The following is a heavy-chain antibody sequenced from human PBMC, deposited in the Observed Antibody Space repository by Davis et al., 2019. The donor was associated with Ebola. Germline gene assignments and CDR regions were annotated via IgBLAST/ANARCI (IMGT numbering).Heavy chain of an antibody. CDR2: IYRDGRR. CDR3: ARHVPGDFWYFDL. D-gene: IGHD4-17*01. J-gene: IGHJ2*01. CDR1: GFSVSDKY. Sequence: GESLKISCAASGFSVSDKYMSWVRQAPGKGPEWVSVIYRDGRRYYADSVKGRFTVSRDNSKNTVFLEINNLRAEDTAMYYCARHVPGDFWYFDLWGRGTLVTVSS. V-gene: IGHV3-53*01.